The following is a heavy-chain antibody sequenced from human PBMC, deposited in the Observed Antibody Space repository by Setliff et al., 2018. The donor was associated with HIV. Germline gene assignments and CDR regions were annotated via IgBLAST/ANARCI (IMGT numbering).Heavy chain of an antibody. Sequence: ASVKVSCKASGYTFTSFGLSWVRQAPGQGLEWMGWTVNSDGITKYARKFQGRVTMTTDTSTSTAYMELRSLRSDDTAVYYCVRDGGFCSGGACLERWGQGTLVTVSS. J-gene: IGHJ4*02. CDR3: VRDGGFCSGGACLER. D-gene: IGHD2-15*01. CDR1: GYTFTSFG. CDR2: TVNSDGIT. V-gene: IGHV1-18*01.